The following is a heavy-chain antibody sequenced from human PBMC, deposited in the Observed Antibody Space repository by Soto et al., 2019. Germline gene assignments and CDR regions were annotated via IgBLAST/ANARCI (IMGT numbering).Heavy chain of an antibody. CDR3: ARVVETATEGPFYGMDV. CDR1: GGSVSSGSYY. D-gene: IGHD6-25*01. Sequence: SETLSLTCTVSGGSVSSGSYYWSWIRQPPGKGLEWIGYIYYSGSTNYNSSLKSRVTISVDTSKNQFSLKLSSVTAADTAVYYCARVVETATEGPFYGMDVWGQGTTVTVSS. J-gene: IGHJ6*02. V-gene: IGHV4-61*01. CDR2: IYYSGST.